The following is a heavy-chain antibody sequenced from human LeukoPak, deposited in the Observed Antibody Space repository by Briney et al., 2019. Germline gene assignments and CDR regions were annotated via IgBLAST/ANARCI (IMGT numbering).Heavy chain of an antibody. J-gene: IGHJ4*02. CDR3: ARHPLRSTAGSDY. D-gene: IGHD6-13*01. V-gene: IGHV4-59*08. Sequence: PSETLSLTCTVSGCSISSYYWSWLRQPPGKGLEWIGYIYYSGSTNYNPSLKSRVTISVDTSKNQFSLKLSSVTAADTAVYYCARHPLRSTAGSDYWGQRPLVTVSS. CDR1: GCSISSYY. CDR2: IYYSGST.